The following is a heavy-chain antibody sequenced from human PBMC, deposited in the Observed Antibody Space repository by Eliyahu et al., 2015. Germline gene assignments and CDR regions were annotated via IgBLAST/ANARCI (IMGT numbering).Heavy chain of an antibody. V-gene: IGHV3-48*01. CDR1: GFTFXSYX. D-gene: IGHD3-22*01. J-gene: IGHJ4*02. CDR3: ARTTYYYDSSGYLPYYFDY. CDR2: ISSSSSTI. Sequence: EVQLVESGGGLVQPGGSLRLXCAASGFTFXSYXXNWVRQAPGKGLGWVSYISSSSSTIYYADSVKGRFTISRDNAKNSLYLQMNSLRAEDTAVYYCARTTYYYDSSGYLPYYFDYWGQGTLVTVSS.